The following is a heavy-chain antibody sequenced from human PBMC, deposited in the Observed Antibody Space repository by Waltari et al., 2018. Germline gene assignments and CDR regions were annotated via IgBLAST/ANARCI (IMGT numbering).Heavy chain of an antibody. J-gene: IGHJ4*02. CDR3: ARVVAYYYDSSGYGYFDY. Sequence: QVQLVQSGAEVKKPGASVKVSCKASGYTFTSYDLNWVRQATGQWLACMGFINPNSGNTGYAQKFQGRVTMTRNTSISTAYMELGSLRSEDTAVYYCARVVAYYYDSSGYGYFDYWGQGTLVTVSS. D-gene: IGHD3-22*01. CDR2: INPNSGNT. V-gene: IGHV1-8*02. CDR1: GYTFTSYD.